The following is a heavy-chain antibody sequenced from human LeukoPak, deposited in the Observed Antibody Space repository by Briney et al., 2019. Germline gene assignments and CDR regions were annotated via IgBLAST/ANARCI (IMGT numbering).Heavy chain of an antibody. CDR1: GFTFSSYG. V-gene: IGHV3-30*02. Sequence: GGSLRLSCAASGFTFSSYGIHWVRRAPGKGLEWVAFIRYDGSNKYYADSVKGRFTISRDNSKNTLYLQMNSLRAEDTAVYYCAKCPFSGSYYNDGYWGQGTLVTVSS. D-gene: IGHD3-10*01. CDR3: AKCPFSGSYYNDGY. J-gene: IGHJ4*02. CDR2: IRYDGSNK.